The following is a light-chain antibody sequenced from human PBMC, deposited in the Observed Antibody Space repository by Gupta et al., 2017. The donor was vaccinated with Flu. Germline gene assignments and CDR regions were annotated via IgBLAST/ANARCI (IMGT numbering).Light chain of an antibody. J-gene: IGKJ4*01. CDR2: AAS. CDR3: LQDYTRIT. CDR1: QGIGDD. Sequence: AIQMTQSPSSLSASVGDRVTLTCRASQGIGDDLGWYHQKPGKAPNLVIYAASTVKVGVTSRFSGSGEGKDFTRTSSRRQQEACGNYYGLQDYTRITFGRGTXVE. V-gene: IGKV1-6*01.